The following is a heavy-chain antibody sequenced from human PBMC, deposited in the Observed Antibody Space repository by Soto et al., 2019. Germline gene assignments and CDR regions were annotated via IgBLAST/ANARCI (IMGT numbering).Heavy chain of an antibody. V-gene: IGHV3-7*03. CDR2: IKQDGSEK. D-gene: IGHD5-18*01. CDR3: ARGIQLWQARMLLAFDI. Sequence: EVQLVESGGGLVQPGGSLRLSCAASGFTFSSYWMSWVRQAPGKGLEWVANIKQDGSEKYYVDSVKGRFTISRDNAKNSLYLQMNSLRAEDTAVYYCARGIQLWQARMLLAFDIWGQGTMVTVSS. CDR1: GFTFSSYW. J-gene: IGHJ3*02.